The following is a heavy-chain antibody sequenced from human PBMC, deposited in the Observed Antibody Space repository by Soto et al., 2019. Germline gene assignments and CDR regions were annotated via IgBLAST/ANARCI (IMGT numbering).Heavy chain of an antibody. D-gene: IGHD3-22*01. CDR2: ISSSSSYI. V-gene: IGHV3-21*01. Sequence: PGGSLRLSCAASGFTFSSYSMNWVRQAPGKGLEWVSSISSSSSYIYYADSVKGRFTISRDNAKNSLYLQMNSLRAEDTAVYYCARDGALSYYYDSSGGSDYWGQGTLVTVSS. J-gene: IGHJ4*02. CDR1: GFTFSSYS. CDR3: ARDGALSYYYDSSGGSDY.